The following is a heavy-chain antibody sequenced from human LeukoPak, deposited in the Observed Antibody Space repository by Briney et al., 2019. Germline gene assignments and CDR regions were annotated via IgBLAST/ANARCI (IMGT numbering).Heavy chain of an antibody. J-gene: IGHJ4*02. Sequence: SETLSLTCAVYGGSFSGYYWSWIRQPPGKGLEWIGEINHSGSTNYNPSLKSRVTISVDTSKNQFSLKLTSVTAADTAVYYCARGGHDSSGQALHFDYWGQGTLVTVSS. D-gene: IGHD3-22*01. V-gene: IGHV4-34*01. CDR2: INHSGST. CDR3: ARGGHDSSGQALHFDY. CDR1: GGSFSGYY.